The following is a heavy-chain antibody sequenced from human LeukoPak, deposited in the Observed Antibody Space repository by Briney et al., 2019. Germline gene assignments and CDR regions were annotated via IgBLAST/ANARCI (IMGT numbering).Heavy chain of an antibody. CDR2: ISAYNGNT. V-gene: IGHV1-18*01. D-gene: IGHD7-27*01. CDR3: ARDRLGAHYFDY. CDR1: GYTFTSYG. Sequence: ASVKVSCKASGYTFTSYGISWVRQAPGQGLEWMGWISAYNGNTNYAQKLQGRVTMTTDTSTSTAYMELRSLRSEDTAVYYCARDRLGAHYFDYWGQGTLVTVSS. J-gene: IGHJ4*02.